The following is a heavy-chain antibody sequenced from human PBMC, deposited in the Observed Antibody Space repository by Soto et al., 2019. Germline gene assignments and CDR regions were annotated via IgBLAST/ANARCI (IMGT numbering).Heavy chain of an antibody. Sequence: QVQLVESGGGVVQPGRSLRLSCAAYGFTFSSYAMHWVRQAPGKGLEWVAVISYDGSNKYYADSVKGRFTISRDNSKNTLYLQMNSLRAEDTAVYYCARGRLGPDSAHYYYGMDVWGQGTTVTVSS. D-gene: IGHD1-26*01. J-gene: IGHJ6*02. CDR1: GFTFSSYA. V-gene: IGHV3-30-3*01. CDR3: ARGRLGPDSAHYYYGMDV. CDR2: ISYDGSNK.